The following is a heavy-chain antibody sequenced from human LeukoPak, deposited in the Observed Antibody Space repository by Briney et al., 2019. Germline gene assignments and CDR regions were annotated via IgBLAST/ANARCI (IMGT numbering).Heavy chain of an antibody. V-gene: IGHV3-30*18. Sequence: GGSLRLSCAASGCAFSSYGMHWVRQAPGKGLEWVAVISYNGGDKKYADSVKGRFTISRDTSKNTVYLEMNSLRAEDTAVYYCAKDVALRAAAYYFDYWGQGTLVTVSS. CDR3: AKDVALRAAAYYFDY. J-gene: IGHJ4*02. CDR1: GCAFSSYG. CDR2: ISYNGGDK. D-gene: IGHD2-21*01.